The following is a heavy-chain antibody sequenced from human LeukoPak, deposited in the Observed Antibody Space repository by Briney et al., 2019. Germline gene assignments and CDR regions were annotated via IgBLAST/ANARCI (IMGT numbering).Heavy chain of an antibody. J-gene: IGHJ1*01. CDR2: ISNSGGDT. CDR1: GSTFTDYA. D-gene: IGHD2-21*02. V-gene: IGHV3-23*01. Sequence: PGGSLRLSCAASGSTFTDYAMTWVRQAPGKGLEWVSIISNSGGDTFYADSVKGRFTISRDNSKSTLYLQMNSLRAEDSAVYYCVKGDPTNEYFQHWGQGTLVTVSS. CDR3: VKGDPTNEYFQH.